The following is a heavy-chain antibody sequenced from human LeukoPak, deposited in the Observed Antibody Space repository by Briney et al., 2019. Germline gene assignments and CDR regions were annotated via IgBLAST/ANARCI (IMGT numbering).Heavy chain of an antibody. CDR2: ITASGTAM. D-gene: IGHD5-12*01. Sequence: GGSLRLSCEASGFTFSSYSMNWVRQAPGKGLEWVSHITASGTAMFYADSVKGRFTISRDNAKNSLYLQMNSLRVEDTAIYYCAKAPQGYSSYALPANWGQGTLVTVSS. CDR3: AKAPQGYSSYALPAN. V-gene: IGHV3-48*01. J-gene: IGHJ4*02. CDR1: GFTFSSYS.